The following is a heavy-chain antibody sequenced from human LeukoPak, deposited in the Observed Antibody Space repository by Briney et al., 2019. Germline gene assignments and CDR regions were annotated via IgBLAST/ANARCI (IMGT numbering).Heavy chain of an antibody. Sequence: KASGTLSLTCSVSGGSLTSYYWSWIRQSPGKALEWIGYIYYRGNTNYNPSLKSRVTISVDTSTKQFSLRLSSVTAADTAVYYCARHGREDVVDFDNWGQGTLVTVSS. D-gene: IGHD2-21*01. J-gene: IGHJ4*02. CDR2: IYYRGNT. CDR3: ARHGREDVVDFDN. V-gene: IGHV4-59*08. CDR1: GGSLTSYY.